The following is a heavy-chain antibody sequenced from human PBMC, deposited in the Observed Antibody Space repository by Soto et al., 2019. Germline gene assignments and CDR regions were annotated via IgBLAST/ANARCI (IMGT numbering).Heavy chain of an antibody. CDR1: GFIFSSYG. V-gene: IGHV3-33*01. Sequence: GGSLRLSCAASGFIFSSYGMRWVRQAPGKGLEWVAVIWYDGSNKYYVDSVKGRFTISRDNSKNTVYLQMNSLRAEDTAVYYCARDPRYTSGWYYFDYWGQGTLVTVSS. CDR2: IWYDGSNK. D-gene: IGHD6-19*01. J-gene: IGHJ4*02. CDR3: ARDPRYTSGWYYFDY.